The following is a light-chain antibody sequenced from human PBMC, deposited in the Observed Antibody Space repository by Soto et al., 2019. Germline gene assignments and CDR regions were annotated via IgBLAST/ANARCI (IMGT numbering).Light chain of an antibody. CDR2: AAS. Sequence: EIVMTQSPATLSVSPGERATLSCRASQSVSINLAWFQQKPGQAPRLLIYAASTRATGIPARFSGSGSGTEFTLTISSLQSEDFAVYYCQQYHIWYTFGQGTELEIK. V-gene: IGKV3-15*01. J-gene: IGKJ2*01. CDR3: QQYHIWYT. CDR1: QSVSIN.